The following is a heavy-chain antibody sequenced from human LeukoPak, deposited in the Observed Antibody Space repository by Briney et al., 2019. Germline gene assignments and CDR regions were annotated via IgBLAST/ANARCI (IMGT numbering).Heavy chain of an antibody. V-gene: IGHV3-21*01. CDR3: ARVSGEYRDF. Sequence: GGSLRLSCAASGFIFSSYTMNWVRQTPGKGLEWVSSITRSGDYIFYADSVKGRFIISRDNAVNSLYLQMHSLRAEDTAIYYCARVSGEYRDFWGQGTLVTVSS. D-gene: IGHD2/OR15-2a*01. CDR1: GFIFSSYT. CDR2: ITRSGDYI. J-gene: IGHJ4*02.